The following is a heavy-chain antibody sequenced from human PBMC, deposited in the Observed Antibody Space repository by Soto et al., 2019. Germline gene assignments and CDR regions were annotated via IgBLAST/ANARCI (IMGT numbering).Heavy chain of an antibody. J-gene: IGHJ5*01. CDR1: GFTFSSYG. CDR3: ARESDCNYVDP. CDR2: ISYDGGRI. Sequence: GGTLRLSCAASGFTFSSYGMHWVRQAPGKGLEWVAIISYDGGRIYYADSLKGRFTISRDNSKNMVSLQMTSLTVEDTAVYYCARESDCNYVDPWGQGTPVTVSS. D-gene: IGHD1-7*01. V-gene: IGHV3-30*03.